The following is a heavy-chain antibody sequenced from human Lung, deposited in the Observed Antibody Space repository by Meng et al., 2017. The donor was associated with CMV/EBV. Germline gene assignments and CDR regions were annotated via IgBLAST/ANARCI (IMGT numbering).Heavy chain of an antibody. CDR2: ISAYNGNT. Sequence: KASGYTFANYGISWVRQAPGQGLEWMGWISAYNGNTYYAQKLQGRVTMTTDTSTSTAYMELRSLRSDDTAVYYCARDVPAPGALFFDYWGQGTLVTVSS. D-gene: IGHD6-13*01. J-gene: IGHJ4*02. CDR3: ARDVPAPGALFFDY. V-gene: IGHV1-18*01. CDR1: GYTFANYG.